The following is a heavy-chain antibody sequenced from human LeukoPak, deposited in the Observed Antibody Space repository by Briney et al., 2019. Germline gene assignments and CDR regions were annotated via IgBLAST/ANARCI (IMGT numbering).Heavy chain of an antibody. CDR3: AAGHRSYYYGSGSYSGDY. D-gene: IGHD3-10*01. Sequence: ASVKVSCKASGFTFTSSAVQWVRQARGQRLEWIGWIVVGSGNTNYAQKFQERVTITRDMSTSTAYMELSSLRSEDTAVYYCAAGHRSYYYGSGSYSGDYWGQGTRVTVSS. CDR1: GFTFTSSA. J-gene: IGHJ4*02. CDR2: IVVGSGNT. V-gene: IGHV1-58*01.